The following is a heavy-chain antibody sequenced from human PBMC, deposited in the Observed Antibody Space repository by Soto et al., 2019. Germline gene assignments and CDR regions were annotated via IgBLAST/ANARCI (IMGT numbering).Heavy chain of an antibody. J-gene: IGHJ4*02. V-gene: IGHV4-30-4*01. Sequence: PSETLSLTCTFCGGSVTSYYFGGSWIRKPPGEGLEWIGHIFDSGTTCTNPSLRSQVAISLDTSKNHFSLTLSSVTAADTGVYYCARGPSGDKVHYWGQGALVTVSS. CDR1: GGSVTSYYFG. CDR2: IFDSGTT. CDR3: ARGPSGDKVHY. D-gene: IGHD7-27*01.